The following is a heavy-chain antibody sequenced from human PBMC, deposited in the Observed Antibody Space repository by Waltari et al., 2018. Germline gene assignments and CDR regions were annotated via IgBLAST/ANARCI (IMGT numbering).Heavy chain of an antibody. CDR3: ATVGNVLRFPDSYFDY. V-gene: IGHV1-69-2*01. J-gene: IGHJ4*02. D-gene: IGHD3-3*01. CDR2: GDPEEGET. CDR1: GYTFPDYY. Sequence: EVQLVHSGAGVNKPGATVNISCKVSGYTFPDYYMPWVQQAPGKGLELMGLGDPEEGETIYAEKFQDRVTITADTSTDTDYMELSSLRSEDTAVYYCATVGNVLRFPDSYFDYWGQGTLVTVSS.